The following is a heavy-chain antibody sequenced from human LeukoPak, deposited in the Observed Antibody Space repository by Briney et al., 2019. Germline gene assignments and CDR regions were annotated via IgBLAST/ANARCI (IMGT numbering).Heavy chain of an antibody. D-gene: IGHD4-23*01. Sequence: PSETLSLTCTVSGGSISSSSYYWGWIRQPPGKGLEWIGSIYYTGSTCYNPSLKSRVTISVDTSKNQFSLKLSSVTAADTAVYYCARLHYGGNYGYYYYYMDVWGKGTTVTISS. CDR3: ARLHYGGNYGYYYYYMDV. CDR1: GGSISSSSYY. J-gene: IGHJ6*03. CDR2: IYYTGST. V-gene: IGHV4-39*01.